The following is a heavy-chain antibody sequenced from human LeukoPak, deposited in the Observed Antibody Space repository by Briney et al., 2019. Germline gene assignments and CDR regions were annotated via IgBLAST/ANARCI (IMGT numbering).Heavy chain of an antibody. CDR3: ARAGDYGSGSYYLFDY. CDR2: IIPILGIA. J-gene: IGHJ4*02. CDR1: GGTFSSYA. Sequence: GASVTVSCKASGGTFSSYAISWVRQAPGQGLEWMGRIIPILGIANYAQKFQGRVTITADKSTSTAYMELSSLRSEDTAVYYCARAGDYGSGSYYLFDYWGQGTLVTVSS. V-gene: IGHV1-69*04. D-gene: IGHD3-10*01.